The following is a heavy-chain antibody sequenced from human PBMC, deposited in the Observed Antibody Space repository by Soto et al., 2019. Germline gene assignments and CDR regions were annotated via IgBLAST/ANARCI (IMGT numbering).Heavy chain of an antibody. Sequence: GAEVKKPGASVKVSCKASVFTSSGISWVRQAPGQRLEWMGWISTHNGNTIYAQKFQGRVIMTMDTSTTTVYMELRSLRPDDTAVYLCAREGILGLFDAYDLWGQGTMVTVSS. CDR2: ISTHNGNT. D-gene: IGHD3-3*01. J-gene: IGHJ3*01. CDR1: VFTSSG. CDR3: AREGILGLFDAYDL. V-gene: IGHV1-18*04.